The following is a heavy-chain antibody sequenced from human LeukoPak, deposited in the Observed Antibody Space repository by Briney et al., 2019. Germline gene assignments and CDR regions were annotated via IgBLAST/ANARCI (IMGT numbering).Heavy chain of an antibody. J-gene: IGHJ5*02. D-gene: IGHD6-19*01. CDR3: AISGWGRINWFDP. CDR2: INAGNGNT. CDR1: GYTFTSYA. Sequence: GASVKVSCKASGYTFTSYAMNWVRQAPGQRLEWMGWINAGNGNTKYSQKFQGRVTITRDTSASTAYMELSSLRSEDTAVYYCAISGWGRINWFDPWGQGTLVTVSS. V-gene: IGHV1-3*01.